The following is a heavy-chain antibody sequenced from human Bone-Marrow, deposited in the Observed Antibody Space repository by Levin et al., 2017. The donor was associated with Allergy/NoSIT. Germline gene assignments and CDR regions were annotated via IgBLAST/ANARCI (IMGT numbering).Heavy chain of an antibody. D-gene: IGHD3-22*01. CDR2: IYSGGST. CDR3: ARDRYDSSGPAHFDL. CDR1: GFTFSSNY. Sequence: GGSLRLSCAASGFTFSSNYMSWVRQAPGKGLEWVSVIYSGGSTYYADSVKGRFTISRDNSKNTLYLQMNSLRAEDTAVYYCARDRYDSSGPAHFDLWGRGTLVTVSS. J-gene: IGHJ2*01. V-gene: IGHV3-66*01.